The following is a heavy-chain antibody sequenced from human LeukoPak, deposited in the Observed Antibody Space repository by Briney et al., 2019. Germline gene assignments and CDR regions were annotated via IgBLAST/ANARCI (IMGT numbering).Heavy chain of an antibody. J-gene: IGHJ6*03. CDR1: GGTFSSYS. D-gene: IGHD2-2*01. CDR3: ARAVVPAASYYYYMDV. Sequence: ASVKVSCKASGGTFSSYSISWVRQAPGQGLEWMGVIIPMFGTTTYAQRFQGRVTITADKSTSTAYMELSSLRSEDTAVYYCARAVVPAASYYYYMDVWGKGTTVTVSS. CDR2: IIPMFGTT. V-gene: IGHV1-69*06.